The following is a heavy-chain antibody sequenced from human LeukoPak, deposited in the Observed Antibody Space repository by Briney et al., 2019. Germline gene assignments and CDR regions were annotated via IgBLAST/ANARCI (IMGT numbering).Heavy chain of an antibody. CDR3: ARRDDAFDI. CDR2: IYYSGST. J-gene: IGHJ3*02. Sequence: SETLSLTCTVSGGSISSYYWSWIRQPPGKGLERIGYIYYSGSTNYNPSLKSRVTISVDTSKNQFSLKLSSVTAADTAVYYCARRDDAFDIWGQGTMVTVSS. V-gene: IGHV4-59*08. CDR1: GGSISSYY.